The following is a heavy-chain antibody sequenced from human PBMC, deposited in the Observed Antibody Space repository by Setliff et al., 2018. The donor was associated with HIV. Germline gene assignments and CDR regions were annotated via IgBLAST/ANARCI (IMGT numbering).Heavy chain of an antibody. CDR2: IDYSGST. CDR3: ASRVYYYDSSGYLREEGFDP. Sequence: KTSETLSLTCTVSGGSISNSRYYWSWMRQPPGKGLEWIGSIDYSGSTYYNPSIKSRVTISVDTSKNQFSLKLSSVTAEDAAVYYCASRVYYYDSSGYLREEGFDPWGQGTLVTVSS. D-gene: IGHD3-22*01. CDR1: GGSISNSRYY. J-gene: IGHJ5*02. V-gene: IGHV4-39*01.